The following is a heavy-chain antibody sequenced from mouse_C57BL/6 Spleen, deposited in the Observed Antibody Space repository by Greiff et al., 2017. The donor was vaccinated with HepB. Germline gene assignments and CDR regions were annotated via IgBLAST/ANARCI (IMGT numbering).Heavy chain of an antibody. CDR3: ARGGGDY. Sequence: QVQLQQSGAELVRPGASVKLSCTASGFNIKDDYMHWVKQRPGQGLEWIGEIDPSDSYTNYNQKFKGKSTLTVDKSSSTAYMQLSSLTSEDSAVYYCARGGGDYWGQGTTLTVSS. J-gene: IGHJ2*01. CDR2: IDPSDSYT. V-gene: IGHV1-69*01. CDR1: GFNIKDDY.